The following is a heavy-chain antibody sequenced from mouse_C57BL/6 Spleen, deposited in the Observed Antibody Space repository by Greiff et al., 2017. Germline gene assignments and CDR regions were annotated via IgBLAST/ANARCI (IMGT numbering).Heavy chain of an antibody. V-gene: IGHV1-76*01. CDR3: ASSTEGDGSSYGYAMDY. CDR1: GYTFTDYY. CDR2: IYPGSGNT. Sequence: QVQLQQSGAELVRPGASVTLSCKASGYTFTDYYINWVKQRPGQGLEWIARIYPGSGNTYYNEKFKGKAKLTAEKSSSTAYMQLSSLTAEDSAVYFCASSTEGDGSSYGYAMDYWGQGTSGTVAS. D-gene: IGHD1-1*01. J-gene: IGHJ4*01.